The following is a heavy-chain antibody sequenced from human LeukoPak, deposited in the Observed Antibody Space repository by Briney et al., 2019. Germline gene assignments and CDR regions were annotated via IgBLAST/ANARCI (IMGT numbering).Heavy chain of an antibody. CDR2: ISGSGTTT. Sequence: GSLRLSCAASGFIFSSYAMTWVRQAPGRGLEWLSTISGSGTTTYYVDSVKGRFTVSRDNSKNTLYLQMSSLRAEDTAVYYCAKAGHYGSGSYYSDYWGRGTPVTVSP. CDR3: AKAGHYGSGSYYSDY. J-gene: IGHJ4*02. D-gene: IGHD3-10*01. CDR1: GFIFSSYA. V-gene: IGHV3-23*01.